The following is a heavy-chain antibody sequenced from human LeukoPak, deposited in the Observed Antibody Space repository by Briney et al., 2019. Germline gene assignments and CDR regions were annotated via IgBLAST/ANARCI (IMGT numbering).Heavy chain of an antibody. CDR1: GFTFNTYS. CDR3: ARENYGDRLYYYYYYMDV. J-gene: IGHJ6*03. V-gene: IGHV3-21*01. Sequence: PGGSLRLSCAASGFTFNTYSMNWVRQAPGKGLEWVSFIFSSSTYIYYTDSVKGRFTISRDNAKNSLYLQMNSLRAEDTAVYYCARENYGDRLYYYYYYMDVWGKGTTVTISS. D-gene: IGHD4-17*01. CDR2: IFSSSTYI.